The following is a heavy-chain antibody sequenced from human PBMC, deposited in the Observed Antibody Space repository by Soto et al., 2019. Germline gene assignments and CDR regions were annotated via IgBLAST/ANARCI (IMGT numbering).Heavy chain of an antibody. V-gene: IGHV4-30-2*01. D-gene: IGHD3-22*01. CDR3: ARGRARSSGQRGDAFDI. CDR1: GGSISSGGYS. CDR2: IYHSGST. J-gene: IGHJ3*02. Sequence: QLQLQESGSGLVKPSQTLSLTCAVSGGSISSGGYSWSWIRQPPGKGLEWIGYIYHSGSTYYNPSLKSRVTISVDRSKNQFSLKMSSVTAADTAVYYGARGRARSSGQRGDAFDIWGQGTMVTVSS.